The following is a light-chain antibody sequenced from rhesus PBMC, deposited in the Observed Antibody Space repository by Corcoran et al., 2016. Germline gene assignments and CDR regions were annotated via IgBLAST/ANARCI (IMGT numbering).Light chain of an antibody. CDR1: PGISCC. CDR2: KAS. J-gene: IGKJ4*01. Sequence: DIQMTQSPSPLSASVGDTVTITFRASPGISCCLAWYQQKPGKAPKLLIYKASSLQSGVPSRFSGSGSVTDLTLTSSSQQSEDFATYYCQKYRSRPPTFGGGTKVELK. CDR3: QKYRSRPPT. V-gene: IGKV1-22*01.